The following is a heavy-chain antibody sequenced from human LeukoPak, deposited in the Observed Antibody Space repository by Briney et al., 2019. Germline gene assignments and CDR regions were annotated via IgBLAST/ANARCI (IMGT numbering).Heavy chain of an antibody. Sequence: SETLSLTCAVYGGSFSGYYWSWIRQPPGKGLEWIGEINHSGSTNYNPSLKSRVTISVDTSKNQFSLKLSSVTAADTAVYYCARHGRYDFWSGYYPDYWGQGTLVTVSS. CDR1: GGSFSGYY. J-gene: IGHJ4*02. D-gene: IGHD3-3*01. CDR2: INHSGST. CDR3: ARHGRYDFWSGYYPDY. V-gene: IGHV4-34*01.